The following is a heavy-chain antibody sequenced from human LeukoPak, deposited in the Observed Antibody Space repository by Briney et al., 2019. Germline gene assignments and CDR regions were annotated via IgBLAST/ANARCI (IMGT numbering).Heavy chain of an antibody. CDR1: KFSFSVYT. Sequence: PGRSLRLSCADSKFSFSVYTMHWVRQAPGKGLEWVALISSYGSNKYYAESVKGRFTISRDDSKNTVYLQMNSLRAEDTAVYYCAKEISSSSSWYGDDAFDIWGQGTMVIVSS. J-gene: IGHJ3*02. CDR2: ISSYGSNK. V-gene: IGHV3-30-3*01. CDR3: AKEISSSSSWYGDDAFDI. D-gene: IGHD6-13*01.